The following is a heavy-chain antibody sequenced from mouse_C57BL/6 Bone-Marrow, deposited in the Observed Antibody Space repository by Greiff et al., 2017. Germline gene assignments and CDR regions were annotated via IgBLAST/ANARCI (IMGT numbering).Heavy chain of an antibody. V-gene: IGHV1-81*01. J-gene: IGHJ1*03. CDR2: IYPRSGNT. CDR1: GYTFTSYG. Sequence: QVQLQQSGAELARPGASVKLSCTASGYTFTSYGISWVKQRTGHGLEWIGEIYPRSGNTYYNEKFTGKATLTADNSSSTAYMERRSLTSEDSAVYCCALYDGYPWYFDVWGTGTTVTVSS. CDR3: ALYDGYPWYFDV. D-gene: IGHD2-3*01.